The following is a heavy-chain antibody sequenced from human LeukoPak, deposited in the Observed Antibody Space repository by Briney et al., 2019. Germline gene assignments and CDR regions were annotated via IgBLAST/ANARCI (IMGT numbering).Heavy chain of an antibody. D-gene: IGHD2-21*02. J-gene: IGHJ4*02. V-gene: IGHV3-48*01. Sequence: GGSLRLSCAASGFTLSDYGMNWVRQAPGKGLEWLSHISSTSTTIKYVDSVKGRFTISRDNAKNSVYLQMHSLRVEDTAVYYCAKDIPGGGDDYWGQGTLVTVSS. CDR2: ISSTSTTI. CDR1: GFTLSDYG. CDR3: AKDIPGGGDDY.